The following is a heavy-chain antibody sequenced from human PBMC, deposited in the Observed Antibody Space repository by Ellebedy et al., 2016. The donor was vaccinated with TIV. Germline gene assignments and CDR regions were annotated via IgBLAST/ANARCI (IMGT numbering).Heavy chain of an antibody. CDR2: SGAAGDT. J-gene: IGHJ2*01. CDR1: GFSLTGSD. Sequence: GESLKISCAASGFSLTGSDLHWVRRPTGKGLEWVSASGAAGDTYYPDSVRGRFTISRESAKNSFYLQMNSLTAGDTAVYYCARGGPGGDNWFFGLWGRGTQVTVSS. D-gene: IGHD3-10*01. V-gene: IGHV3-13*01. CDR3: ARGGPGGDNWFFGL.